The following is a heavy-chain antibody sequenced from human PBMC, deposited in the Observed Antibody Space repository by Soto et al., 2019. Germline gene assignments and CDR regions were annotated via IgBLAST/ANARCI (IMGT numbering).Heavy chain of an antibody. V-gene: IGHV4-34*01. D-gene: IGHD3-22*01. Sequence: SETLSLTCAVYGGSFSGCYWSWIRQPPGKGLEWIGEINHSGSTNYNPSLKSRVTISVDTSKNQFSLKLSSVTAADTAVYYCARGCRDSSGYYALDYWGQGTLVTVSS. CDR2: INHSGST. CDR1: GGSFSGCY. J-gene: IGHJ4*02. CDR3: ARGCRDSSGYYALDY.